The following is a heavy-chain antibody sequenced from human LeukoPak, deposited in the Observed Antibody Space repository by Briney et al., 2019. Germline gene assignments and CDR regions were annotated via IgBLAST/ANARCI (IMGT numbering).Heavy chain of an antibody. V-gene: IGHV3-7*01. CDR3: ARTLTMVRGPNDY. D-gene: IGHD3-10*01. J-gene: IGHJ4*02. Sequence: PGGSLRLSCAASGFTFSSYWMSWVRQAPGKGLEWVANIKQDGSEKYYVDSVKGRFTISRDNAKNSLYLQMNSLRAEDTAVYYCARTLTMVRGPNDYWGQGTLVIVSS. CDR1: GFTFSSYW. CDR2: IKQDGSEK.